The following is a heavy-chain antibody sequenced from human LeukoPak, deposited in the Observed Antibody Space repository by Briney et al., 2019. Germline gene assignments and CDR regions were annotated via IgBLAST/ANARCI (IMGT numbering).Heavy chain of an antibody. D-gene: IGHD2/OR15-2a*01. CDR2: LYSGGNT. Sequence: PGGSLRLSCAASGFXVSSNYITWVRQAPGKGLEWVSVLYSGGNTYYADSVKGRFTISRLNSKNTLYLQMNNLRTEDTAIYYCARAQNIPPPAWFDPWGQGTLVTVSS. V-gene: IGHV3-53*04. J-gene: IGHJ5*02. CDR1: GFXVSSNY. CDR3: ARAQNIPPPAWFDP.